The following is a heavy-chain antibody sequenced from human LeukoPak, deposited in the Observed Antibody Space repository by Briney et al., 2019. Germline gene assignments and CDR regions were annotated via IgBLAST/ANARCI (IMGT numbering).Heavy chain of an antibody. V-gene: IGHV4-59*01. D-gene: IGHD3-10*01. CDR2: IYSSGSN. CDR1: GVSISNYY. CDR3: ARGAGKWFGELPSEYFQH. Sequence: PSETLSLNCTVSGVSISNYYWSWIRQPPGKGLEWIGYIYSSGSNNYNPSLKSRVTMSVDTSKNQFSLKLSSVTAADTAVYSCARGAGKWFGELPSEYFQHWGQGTLVTVSS. J-gene: IGHJ1*01.